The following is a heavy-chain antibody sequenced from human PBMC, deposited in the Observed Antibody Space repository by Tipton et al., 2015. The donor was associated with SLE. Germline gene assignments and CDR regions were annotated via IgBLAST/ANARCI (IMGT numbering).Heavy chain of an antibody. CDR1: GGSFSGYY. D-gene: IGHD2-2*01. V-gene: IGHV4-34*01. CDR2: INHSGSA. CDR3: ARGGGVVVGPGARWVQGMVV. J-gene: IGHJ6*02. Sequence: TLSLTCAAYGGSFSGYYWSWIRQPPGKGLEWIGEINHSGSANYNPSLKSRITISVDASTNQFSLKQSSVTAADTAVYYWARGGGVVVGPGARWVQGMVVWGPGTTVSVSS.